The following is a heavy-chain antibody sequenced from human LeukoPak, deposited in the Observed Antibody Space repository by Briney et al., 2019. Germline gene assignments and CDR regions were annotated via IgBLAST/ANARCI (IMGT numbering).Heavy chain of an antibody. D-gene: IGHD2-15*01. J-gene: IGHJ5*02. CDR1: GGSISSGSYY. CDR3: ARDWRSPHRLFTGWFDP. V-gene: IGHV4-61*02. Sequence: SQTLSLTCTVSGGSISSGSYYWSWIQQPAGKGLEWIGRIYTSGSTNYNPSLKSRVTISVDTSKNQFSLKLSSVTAADTAVYYCARDWRSPHRLFTGWFDPWGQGTLVTVSS. CDR2: IYTSGST.